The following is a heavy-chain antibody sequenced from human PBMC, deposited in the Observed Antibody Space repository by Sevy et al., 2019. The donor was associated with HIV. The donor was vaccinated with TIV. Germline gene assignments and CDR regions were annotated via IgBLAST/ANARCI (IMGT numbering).Heavy chain of an antibody. Sequence: GGSLRLSCAISGFTVNDKYIIWVRQAPGKGLEWVSVIFSSGSTYYADSAKGRFTNSRDNSKNTVYLQMNSLRPEDTAVYYCVSLFLSYRSGWSYFDYWGQGTLVTVSS. CDR1: GFTVNDKY. D-gene: IGHD6-19*01. J-gene: IGHJ4*02. CDR2: IFSSGST. V-gene: IGHV3-66*02. CDR3: VSLFLSYRSGWSYFDY.